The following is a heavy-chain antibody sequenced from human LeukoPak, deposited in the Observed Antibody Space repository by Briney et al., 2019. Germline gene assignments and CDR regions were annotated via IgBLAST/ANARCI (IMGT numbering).Heavy chain of an antibody. CDR1: GFTFSSYA. Sequence: GGSLRLSCAASGFTFSSYAMSWVRQAPGKGLEWVSGINWNGGSTGYADSVKGRFTISRDNAKNSLYLQMNSLRAEDTALYYCAKAGVVPAANYYYYMDVWGKGTTVTVSS. CDR2: INWNGGST. D-gene: IGHD2-2*01. V-gene: IGHV3-20*04. J-gene: IGHJ6*03. CDR3: AKAGVVPAANYYYYMDV.